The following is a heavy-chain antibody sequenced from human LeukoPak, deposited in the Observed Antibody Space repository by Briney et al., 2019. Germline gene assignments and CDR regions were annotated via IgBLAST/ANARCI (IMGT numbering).Heavy chain of an antibody. V-gene: IGHV4-39*01. CDR3: ARHDARYYYMDV. CDR2: IYYSGST. Sequence: SETLSLTCTVSGGSISSSSYYWGWIRQPPGKGLEWIGSIYYSGSTYYNPSLKSRVTISVDTSKNQFSLKLSSVTAADTAVYYCARHDARYYYMDVWGKGTTVTISS. D-gene: IGHD2-2*01. J-gene: IGHJ6*03. CDR1: GGSISSSSYY.